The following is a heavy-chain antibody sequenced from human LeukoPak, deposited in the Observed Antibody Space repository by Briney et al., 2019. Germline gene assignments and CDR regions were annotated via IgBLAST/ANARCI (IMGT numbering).Heavy chain of an antibody. D-gene: IGHD1-7*01. V-gene: IGHV4-38-2*02. J-gene: IGHJ6*03. Sequence: SETLSLTCTVSGYSISSGYYWGWIRQPPGKGLEWIGSIYHSGSTYYNPSLKSRVTISVDTSKNQFSLKLSSVTAADTAVYYCARDSTENYYYHYYYMDVWGKGTTVTISS. CDR2: IYHSGST. CDR3: ARDSTENYYYHYYYMDV. CDR1: GYSISSGYY.